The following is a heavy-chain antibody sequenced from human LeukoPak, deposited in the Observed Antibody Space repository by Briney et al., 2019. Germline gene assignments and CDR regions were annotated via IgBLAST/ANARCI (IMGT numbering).Heavy chain of an antibody. Sequence: SETLSLTCTVSGGSISSYYWSWIRQPPGKGLEWIGYIYYSGSTNYNPSLKSRVTISVDTSKNQFSLKLSSVTAADTAVYYCARDCEPSGGDCFEDAFDIWGQGTMVTVSS. CDR1: GGSISSYY. CDR2: IYYSGST. J-gene: IGHJ3*02. V-gene: IGHV4-59*01. CDR3: ARDCEPSGGDCFEDAFDI. D-gene: IGHD2-21*02.